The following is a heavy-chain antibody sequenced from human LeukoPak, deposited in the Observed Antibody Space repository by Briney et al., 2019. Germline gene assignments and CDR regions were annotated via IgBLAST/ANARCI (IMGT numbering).Heavy chain of an antibody. CDR1: GFTFSSYW. D-gene: IGHD3-22*01. Sequence: GGSLRLSCAASGFTFSSYWMHWVRQAPGKGLVWVSRINSDGSSTSYADSVKGRFTISRDNAKNTLYLQMNSLRAEDTAVYYCARVDSRYYDNDYWGQGTLVTVSS. CDR3: ARVDSRYYDNDY. CDR2: INSDGSST. V-gene: IGHV3-74*01. J-gene: IGHJ4*02.